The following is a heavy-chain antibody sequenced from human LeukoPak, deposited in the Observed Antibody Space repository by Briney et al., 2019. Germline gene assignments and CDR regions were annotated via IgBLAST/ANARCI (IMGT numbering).Heavy chain of an antibody. CDR3: ARALASTGGSYYFDS. CDR1: GFALSRRG. Sequence: GGSLRLSCIASGFALSRRGMHWVRQPPGKGLEWGAFVRYDGSDKYYEDSVKGRFTVSRDNSNNALDLQMNTLTVEDTAVYYCARALASTGGSYYFDSWGQGTLVTVSS. CDR2: VRYDGSDK. J-gene: IGHJ4*02. D-gene: IGHD1-14*01. V-gene: IGHV3-30*02.